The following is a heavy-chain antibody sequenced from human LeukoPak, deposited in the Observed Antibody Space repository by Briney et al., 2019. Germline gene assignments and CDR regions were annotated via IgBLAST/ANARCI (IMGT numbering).Heavy chain of an antibody. V-gene: IGHV6-1*01. CDR3: ARESTHYYDSSGYSRGLGY. CDR2: TYYRSKWYN. CDR1: GDSVSSNSAA. J-gene: IGHJ4*02. Sequence: SQTLSLTCAISGDSVSSNSAAWNWIRQSPSRGLEWLGRTYYRSKWYNDYAVSVKSRITINPDTSKNQFSLQLNSVTPEDTAVYYCARESTHYYDSSGYSRGLGYWGRGTLVTVSS. D-gene: IGHD3-22*01.